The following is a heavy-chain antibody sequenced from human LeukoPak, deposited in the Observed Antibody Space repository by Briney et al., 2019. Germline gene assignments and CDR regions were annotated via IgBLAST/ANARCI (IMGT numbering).Heavy chain of an antibody. CDR2: ISYDGSNK. V-gene: IGHV3-30*18. J-gene: IGHJ4*02. CDR3: AKDGAATLTSHFDY. Sequence: GGSLRLSCAASGFTFSSYGMHWVRQAPGKGLEWVAVISYDGSNKYYADSVKGRFTISRDNSKNTLYLQMNSLRAEDTAVYYCAKDGAATLTSHFDYWGQGTLVTVS. CDR1: GFTFSSYG. D-gene: IGHD4-17*01.